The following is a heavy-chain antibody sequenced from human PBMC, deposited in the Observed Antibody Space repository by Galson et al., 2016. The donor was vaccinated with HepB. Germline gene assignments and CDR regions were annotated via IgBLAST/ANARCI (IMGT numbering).Heavy chain of an antibody. V-gene: IGHV3-23*01. CDR3: AKGRGTTVTPNDY. CDR2: INGGDSGGST. J-gene: IGHJ4*02. D-gene: IGHD4-17*01. Sequence: SLRLSCAASGFTFSSYAMSWVRQAPGKGLEWVSTINGGDSGGSTYYADSVKGRFTISRDNYKSTLYVEMNSLRAEDTAVYYCAKGRGTTVTPNDYWGQGTLVTVSS. CDR1: GFTFSSYA.